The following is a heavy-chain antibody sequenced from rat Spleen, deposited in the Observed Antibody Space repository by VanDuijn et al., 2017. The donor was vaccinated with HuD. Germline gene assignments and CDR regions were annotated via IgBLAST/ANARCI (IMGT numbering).Heavy chain of an antibody. J-gene: IGHJ1*01. D-gene: IGHD1-7*01. CDR1: GFTFSSYW. CDR3: ARQDYGYGSYWYFDF. Sequence: EVQLVETGGGLVQPGRSLKLSCVASGFTFSSYWMYWIRQAPGKGLEWVSSINTDGGSTYYPDSVKGRFTVSRENAKSTLYLQMDSLRSEDTATYYCARQDYGYGSYWYFDFWGPGTMVTVSS. V-gene: IGHV5-58*01. CDR2: INTDGGST.